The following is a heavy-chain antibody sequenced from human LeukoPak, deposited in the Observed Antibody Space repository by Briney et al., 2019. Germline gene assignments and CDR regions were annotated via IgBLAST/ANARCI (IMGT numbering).Heavy chain of an antibody. CDR2: INSAGTTT. V-gene: IGHV3-74*01. J-gene: IGHJ5*02. CDR3: SRYAYLANFWPGHRHH. Sequence: RGSLRLSCAASGLSFSNSWMHGVRQAPGKGLVWVSRINSAGTTTNYAHSAKGRFPHPRNHAKNTLLLQMDSRRPGAPAFFFGSRYAYLANFWPGHRHHWGRGPRVSVS. D-gene: IGHD3/OR15-3a*01. CDR1: GLSFSNSW.